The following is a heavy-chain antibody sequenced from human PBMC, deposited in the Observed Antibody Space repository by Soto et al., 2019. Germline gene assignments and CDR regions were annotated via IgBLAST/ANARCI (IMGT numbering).Heavy chain of an antibody. CDR3: AGSITIFGVVSWYMDV. CDR2: ISSSSSYI. CDR1: GFTFSSYS. V-gene: IGHV3-21*01. Sequence: GALRLSCAASGFTFSSYSMNWVRQAPGKGLGWVSSISSSSSYIYYADSVKGRFTISRDNAKNSLYLQMNSLRAEDTAVYYCAGSITIFGVVSWYMDVWGKGTTVTVSS. D-gene: IGHD3-3*01. J-gene: IGHJ6*03.